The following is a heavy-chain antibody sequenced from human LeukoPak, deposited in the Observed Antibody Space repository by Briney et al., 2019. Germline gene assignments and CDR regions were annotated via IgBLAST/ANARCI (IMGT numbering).Heavy chain of an antibody. Sequence: GGSLRLSCVGSGFIFGGYTMNWVRQAPGKGLEWLSYISPSGGNRFYADSVKGRFTISRDNAKNSAFLQMNDLRAGDTALYYCASRRSGWPNDAFDIWGQGTMVIVTS. D-gene: IGHD6-19*01. CDR1: GFIFGGYT. CDR3: ASRRSGWPNDAFDI. CDR2: ISPSGGNR. J-gene: IGHJ3*02. V-gene: IGHV3-48*04.